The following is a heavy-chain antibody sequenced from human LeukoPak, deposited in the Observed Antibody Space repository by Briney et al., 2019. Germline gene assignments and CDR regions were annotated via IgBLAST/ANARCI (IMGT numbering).Heavy chain of an antibody. CDR2: ISYDGSNK. D-gene: IGHD6-19*01. CDR3: ARGPRVESYSSGWYANY. Sequence: SGRSLRLSCAASGFTFSSYAMHWIRQAPGKGLEWVAVISYDGSNKYYADPVKGRFTISRDNSKNTLYLQMNSLRAEDTAVYYCARGPRVESYSSGWYANYWGQGTLVTVSS. V-gene: IGHV3-30-3*01. J-gene: IGHJ4*02. CDR1: GFTFSSYA.